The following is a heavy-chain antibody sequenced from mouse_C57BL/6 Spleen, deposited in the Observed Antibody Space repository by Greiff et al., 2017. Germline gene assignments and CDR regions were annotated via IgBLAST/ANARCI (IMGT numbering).Heavy chain of an antibody. V-gene: IGHV3-6*01. Sequence: EVQLVESGPGLVKPSQSLSLTCSVTGYSITSGYYWNWIRQFPGNKLEWMGYISYDGSNNYNPSLKNRISITRDTSKNQFFLKLNSVTTEDTATYYCATGGSGYYYAMDYWGQGTSVTVSS. D-gene: IGHD3-2*02. J-gene: IGHJ4*01. CDR3: ATGGSGYYYAMDY. CDR2: ISYDGSN. CDR1: GYSITSGYY.